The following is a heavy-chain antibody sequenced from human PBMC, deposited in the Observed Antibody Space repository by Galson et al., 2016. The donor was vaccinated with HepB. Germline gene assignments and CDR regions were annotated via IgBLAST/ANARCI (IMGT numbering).Heavy chain of an antibody. D-gene: IGHD6-13*01. CDR2: ISSGSTTI. J-gene: IGHJ6*02. CDR3: ARERQQLVSRGLFHYYCMDV. V-gene: IGHV3-48*02. Sequence: SLRLSCAASGFTFSSYSMHWVRQAPGKGLEWVAFISSGSTTIYYGDSVKGRLTISRDNARNSLFLQMDSLRDDDTAVYYCARERQQLVSRGLFHYYCMDVWGQGTTVTVSS. CDR1: GFTFSSYS.